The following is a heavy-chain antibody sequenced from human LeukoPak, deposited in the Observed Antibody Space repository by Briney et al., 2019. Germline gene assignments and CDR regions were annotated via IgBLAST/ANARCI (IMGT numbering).Heavy chain of an antibody. J-gene: IGHJ4*02. D-gene: IGHD3-22*01. V-gene: IGHV3-7*01. CDR3: ARDGRAGSGYYRKDDY. Sequence: GGSLRLSCAASGFTFSSYMMTWVRQAPGKGLEWVANIKQDGSEKYYVDSVKGRFTISRDNAKNSLYLQMSSLRAEDTAVYYCARDGRAGSGYYRKDDYWGQGTLVTVSS. CDR1: GFTFSSYM. CDR2: IKQDGSEK.